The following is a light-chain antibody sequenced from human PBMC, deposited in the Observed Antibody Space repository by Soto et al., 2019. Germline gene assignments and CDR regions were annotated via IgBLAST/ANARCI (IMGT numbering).Light chain of an antibody. V-gene: IGLV2-14*01. J-gene: IGLJ1*01. Sequence: QSVLTQPASVSGSPGQSITISCTGTSSDVGLYDYVSWYQQHPGKAPQLMIYAVSNRPSGVSNRFSASKSGNTASLFISGLQAEDEADYYCCSYAGSSTPYVFGTGTKVTVL. CDR3: CSYAGSSTPYV. CDR1: SSDVGLYDY. CDR2: AVS.